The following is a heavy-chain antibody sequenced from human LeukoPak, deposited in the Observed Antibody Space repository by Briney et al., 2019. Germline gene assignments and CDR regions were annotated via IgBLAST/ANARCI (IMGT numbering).Heavy chain of an antibody. J-gene: IGHJ4*02. CDR3: ARVGRDGYNYYYFDY. CDR2: IYTSGST. CDR1: GGSISSYY. Sequence: SETLSLTCTVSGGSISSYYWSWIRQPAGKGLEWIGRIYTSGSTNYNPSLKSRATMSVDTSKNQFSLKLSSVTAADTAVYYCARVGRDGYNYYYFDYWGQGTLVTVSS. D-gene: IGHD5-24*01. V-gene: IGHV4-4*07.